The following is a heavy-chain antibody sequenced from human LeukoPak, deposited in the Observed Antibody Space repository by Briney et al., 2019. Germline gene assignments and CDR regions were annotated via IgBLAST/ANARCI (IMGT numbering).Heavy chain of an antibody. CDR2: IYYSGST. J-gene: IGHJ5*02. CDR3: ARHNIVVVPAAMRWFDP. V-gene: IGHV4-39*01. D-gene: IGHD2-2*01. Sequence: SETLSLTCTVSGGSISSVGYYWSWIRQPPGKGLEWIGSIYYSGSTYYNPSLKSRVTISVDTSKNQFSLKLSSVTAADTAVYYCARHNIVVVPAAMRWFDPWGQGTLVTVSS. CDR1: GGSISSVGYY.